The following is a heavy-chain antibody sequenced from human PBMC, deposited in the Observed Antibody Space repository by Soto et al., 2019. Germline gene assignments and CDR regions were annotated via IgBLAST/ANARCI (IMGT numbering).Heavy chain of an antibody. CDR2: IWYDGSNH. D-gene: IGHD3-22*01. J-gene: IGHJ3*01. CDR1: GFTFRNYG. V-gene: IGHV3-33*01. Sequence: QVQLVESGGGVVQPGRSLRLSCTASGFTFRNYGMHWVRQAPGKGLEWVAVIWYDGSNHNYADSGKGRFTISRDNSKNTVYLQLNSLGADETAIYYCAGHTVRGAFDVCGQGTKVAVSS. CDR3: AGHTVRGAFDV.